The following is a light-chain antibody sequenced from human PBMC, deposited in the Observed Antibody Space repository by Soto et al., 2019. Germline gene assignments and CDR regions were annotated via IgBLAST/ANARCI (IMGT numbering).Light chain of an antibody. CDR3: LQYQNYV. CDR1: QTFARW. J-gene: IGKJ1*01. V-gene: IGKV1-5*02. CDR2: DVS. Sequence: DVQMSQSPSTLSASVGATVTIICRASQTFARWVAWFQQKPGQAPKLLIYDVSSLENGVPSRFIGTASGTEFTLSISSLQSEDCATYEFLQYQNYVFGQGTRV.